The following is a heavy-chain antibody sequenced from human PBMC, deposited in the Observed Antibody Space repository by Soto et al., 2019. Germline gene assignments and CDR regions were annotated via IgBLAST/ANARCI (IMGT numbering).Heavy chain of an antibody. Sequence: QVQLQQWGAGLLKPSETLSLTCAVYGGSFSGYYWSWIRQPPGKGLEWIGEINHSGSTNYNPSLKSRVTISVDTSKNQFSLKLSSVTAADTAVYYCVSYGSGSIWFDPWGQGTLVTVSS. CDR3: VSYGSGSIWFDP. J-gene: IGHJ5*02. D-gene: IGHD3-10*01. CDR2: INHSGST. CDR1: GGSFSGYY. V-gene: IGHV4-34*01.